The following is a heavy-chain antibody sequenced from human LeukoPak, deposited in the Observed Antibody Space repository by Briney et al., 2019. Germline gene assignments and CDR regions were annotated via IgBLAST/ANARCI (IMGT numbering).Heavy chain of an antibody. CDR2: ISDDGSNK. CDR1: GFTFSSYS. D-gene: IGHD3-9*01. J-gene: IGHJ4*02. V-gene: IGHV3-30-3*01. Sequence: PGGSLTLSCAASGFTFSSYSMHWVRQAPGKGLEWVAVISDDGSNKYYADSVKGRITISRDNYKNTLYLQMSSLRAEETAVYYCARGLVRHDILTGYYDYWGQGTLVTVSS. CDR3: ARGLVRHDILTGYYDY.